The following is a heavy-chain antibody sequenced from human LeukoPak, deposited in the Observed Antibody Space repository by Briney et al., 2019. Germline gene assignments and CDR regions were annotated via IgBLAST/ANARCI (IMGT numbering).Heavy chain of an antibody. CDR3: AREVRGDYWGF. CDR1: GYTFTSYG. J-gene: IGHJ4*02. CDR2: ISAYNGNT. V-gene: IGHV1-18*01. D-gene: IGHD4-17*01. Sequence: ASVKVSCKASGYTFTSYGISWVRQAPGQGLEWMGWISAYNGNTDYARKLQGRVTMTTDTSTSTAYMELRSLRSDDTAVYYCAREVRGDYWGFWGQGTLVTVSS.